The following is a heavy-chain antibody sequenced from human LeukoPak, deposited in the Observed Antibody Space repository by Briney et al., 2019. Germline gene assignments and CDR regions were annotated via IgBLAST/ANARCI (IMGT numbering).Heavy chain of an antibody. CDR1: GFTFSSYS. J-gene: IGHJ5*02. Sequence: PGGSLRLSCAASGFTFSSYSMNWVRQAPGKGLEWVSAISGSGGSTYYADSVKGRFTISRDNSKNTLYLQMNSLRAEDTAVYYCAKQVAYCGGDCYNLWGQGTLVTVSS. D-gene: IGHD2-21*02. CDR2: ISGSGGST. V-gene: IGHV3-23*01. CDR3: AKQVAYCGGDCYNL.